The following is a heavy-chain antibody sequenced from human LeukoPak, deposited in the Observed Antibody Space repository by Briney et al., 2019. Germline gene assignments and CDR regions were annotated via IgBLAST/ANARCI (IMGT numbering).Heavy chain of an antibody. CDR1: GGSISSYY. Sequence: SETLSLTCTVSGGSISSYYWSWIRQPPGKGLEWIGYIYYSGSTNYNPSLKSRVTISVDTSKNQFSLKLSSVTAADTAVYYCARGGPTTYYDFWSGSGNWFDPWGQGTLVTVSS. V-gene: IGHV4-59*08. CDR2: IYYSGST. J-gene: IGHJ5*02. CDR3: ARGGPTTYYDFWSGSGNWFDP. D-gene: IGHD3-3*01.